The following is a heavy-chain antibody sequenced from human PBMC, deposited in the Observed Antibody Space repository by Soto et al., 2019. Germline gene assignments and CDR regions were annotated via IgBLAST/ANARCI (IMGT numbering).Heavy chain of an antibody. D-gene: IGHD4-17*01. CDR1: GFTFSSYA. CDR2: ISGSGGST. Sequence: GGSLRLSCAASGFTFSSYAMSWVRQAPGKGLEWVSAISGSGGSTYYADSVKGRFTISRDNSKNTLYLQMNSLRAEDTAVYYCAKDRPSSLLVTTKAGRYFDYWGQGTLVTVSS. V-gene: IGHV3-23*01. J-gene: IGHJ4*02. CDR3: AKDRPSSLLVTTKAGRYFDY.